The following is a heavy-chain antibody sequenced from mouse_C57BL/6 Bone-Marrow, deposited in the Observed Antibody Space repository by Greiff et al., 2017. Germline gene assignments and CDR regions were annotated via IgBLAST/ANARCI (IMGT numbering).Heavy chain of an antibody. D-gene: IGHD1-1*01. V-gene: IGHV3-6*01. J-gene: IGHJ2*01. CDR2: ISYDGSN. CDR3: ARDRPIITTVVATPYFDY. CDR1: GYSITSGYY. Sequence: EVQLQESGPGLVKPSQSLSLTCSVTGYSITSGYYWNWIRQFPGNKLEWMGYISYDGSNNYNPSLKNRISITRDTSKNQFFLKLNSVTTEDTATYYCARDRPIITTVVATPYFDYWGQGTTLTVSS.